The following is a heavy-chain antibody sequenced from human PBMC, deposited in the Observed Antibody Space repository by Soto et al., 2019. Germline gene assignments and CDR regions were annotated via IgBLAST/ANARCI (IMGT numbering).Heavy chain of an antibody. CDR1: GFTFSSYG. D-gene: IGHD6-19*01. J-gene: IGHJ4*02. CDR2: IWYDGSNK. V-gene: IGHV3-33*01. CDR3: ASGKGAVAVPPIGY. Sequence: QVQLVESGGGVVQPGRSLRLSCAASGFTFSSYGMHWVRQAPGKGLEWVAVIWYDGSNKYYADSVKGRFTISRDNSKNTQHLQMNSLRAEDTAVYYCASGKGAVAVPPIGYWGQGTLVTVSS.